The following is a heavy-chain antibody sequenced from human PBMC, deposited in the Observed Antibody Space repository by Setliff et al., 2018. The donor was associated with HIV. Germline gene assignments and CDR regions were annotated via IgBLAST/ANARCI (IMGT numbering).Heavy chain of an antibody. CDR3: ARQGSRAYYYDYVWGSHRWDAFDI. CDR2: IYPSDSDT. CDR1: GYSFTTNW. V-gene: IGHV5-51*01. D-gene: IGHD3-16*02. J-gene: IGHJ3*02. Sequence: PGESLKISCKASGYSFTTNWIGWVRQMPGKGLEWMGLIYPSDSDTRYSPSFQGQVTISVDKSISTAYPQWSSLKASDTAMYYCARQGSRAYYYDYVWGSHRWDAFDIWGQGTMVTVSS.